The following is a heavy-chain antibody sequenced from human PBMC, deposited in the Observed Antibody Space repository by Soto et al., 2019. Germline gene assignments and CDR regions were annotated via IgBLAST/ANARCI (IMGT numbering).Heavy chain of an antibody. V-gene: IGHV6-1*01. CDR3: ARNGYDSAGHFDY. CDR2: TYYRAKWYN. D-gene: IGHD5-12*01. Sequence: SQTLSLTCAISGVSASSNSAASNWIRQSPSRGLEWLGRTYYRAKWYNDYAVSVKSRITINPDTSKNQYSLQLNSLTPEDTAVYYGARNGYDSAGHFDYWGQGTLVTVSS. CDR1: GVSASSNSAA. J-gene: IGHJ4*02.